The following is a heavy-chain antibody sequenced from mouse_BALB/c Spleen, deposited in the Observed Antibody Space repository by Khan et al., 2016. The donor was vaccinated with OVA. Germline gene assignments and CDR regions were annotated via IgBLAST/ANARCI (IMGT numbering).Heavy chain of an antibody. J-gene: IGHJ3*01. V-gene: IGHV2-3*01. Sequence: QVQLRQSGPGLAAPSQSLSITCTVSGFSLTSYGVGWVRKTPGKGLEWMGVIWGDGSTNNHSALIYRMSISKHNSKSNVVLKLNSRQNDDTATYYCALYYCGRAWFAYWGQGTLVTVSA. CDR3: ALYYCGRAWFAY. CDR1: GFSLTSYG. D-gene: IGHD1-1*01. CDR2: IWGDGST.